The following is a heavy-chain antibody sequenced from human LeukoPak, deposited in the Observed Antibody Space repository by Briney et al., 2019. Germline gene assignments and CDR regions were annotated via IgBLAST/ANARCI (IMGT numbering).Heavy chain of an antibody. Sequence: PSETLSLTCAVYGGSFSGYYWSWIRQPPGKGLEWIGEINHSGSTNYNPSLKSRVTISVDTSKNQFSLKLSSVTAADTAVYYCARAGTTNFDYWGQGTLVTVFS. V-gene: IGHV4-34*01. CDR2: INHSGST. J-gene: IGHJ4*02. CDR1: GGSFSGYY. CDR3: ARAGTTNFDY. D-gene: IGHD4-17*01.